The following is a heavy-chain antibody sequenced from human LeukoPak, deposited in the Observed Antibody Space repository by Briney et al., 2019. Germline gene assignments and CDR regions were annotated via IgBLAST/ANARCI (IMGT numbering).Heavy chain of an antibody. CDR3: ARLDLSGWYDYYGMDV. D-gene: IGHD6-19*01. J-gene: IGHJ6*02. Sequence: PGGSLRLSCAASGFTFSSYWMHWVRQAPGKGLVWVSRINSDGSSTSYADSVKGRFTISRDNAKNTLYLQMNSLRAEDTAVYYCARLDLSGWYDYYGMDVWGQGTTVTVSS. CDR2: INSDGSST. V-gene: IGHV3-74*01. CDR1: GFTFSSYW.